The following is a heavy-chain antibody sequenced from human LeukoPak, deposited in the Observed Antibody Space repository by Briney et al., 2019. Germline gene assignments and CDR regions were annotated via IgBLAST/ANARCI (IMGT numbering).Heavy chain of an antibody. J-gene: IGHJ4*02. CDR1: GFTLSSYA. V-gene: IGHV3-23*01. CDR3: AKVRPIMKNGDYDY. CDR2: ISGSGGST. Sequence: GGSLRLSCAASGFTLSSYAMSWVRQAPGKGLEWVSAISGSGGSTYYADSVKGRFTISRDNSKNTLYLQMNSLRAEDTAVYYCAKVRPIMKNGDYDYWGQGTLVTVSS. D-gene: IGHD4-17*01.